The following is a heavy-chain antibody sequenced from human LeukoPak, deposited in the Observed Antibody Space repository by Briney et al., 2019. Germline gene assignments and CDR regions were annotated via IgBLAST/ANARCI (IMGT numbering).Heavy chain of an antibody. Sequence: SETLSLTCAVYGGSFSGYYWSWIRLPPGKGLEWIGEINHSGSTNYNPSLKSRVTISVDTSKNQFSLKLSSVTAADTAVYYCATLRRCSSSSCYSAYYYMDVWGKGTTVTVSS. V-gene: IGHV4-34*01. CDR3: ATLRRCSSSSCYSAYYYMDV. CDR2: INHSGST. J-gene: IGHJ6*03. D-gene: IGHD2-2*01. CDR1: GGSFSGYY.